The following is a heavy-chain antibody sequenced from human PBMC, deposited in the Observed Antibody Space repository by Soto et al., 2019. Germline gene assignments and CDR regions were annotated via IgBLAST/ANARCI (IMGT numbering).Heavy chain of an antibody. CDR2: IYYNGNT. V-gene: IGHV4-59*11. CDR3: TRANWYSEY. J-gene: IGHJ4*02. CDR1: GGSISNHY. Sequence: QVQLQESGPGLVKPSETLSLTCSVSGGSISNHYWSWIRQPPGKGLEWIGYIYYNGNTNYNPSLKSRVPMSVDTSRNPISLTLTTVTAADTAVYYCTRANWYSEYWGQGTLVTVSS. D-gene: IGHD7-27*01.